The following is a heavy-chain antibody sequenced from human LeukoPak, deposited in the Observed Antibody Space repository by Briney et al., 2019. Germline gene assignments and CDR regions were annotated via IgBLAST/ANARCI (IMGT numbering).Heavy chain of an antibody. CDR1: GFTFSSFG. Sequence: GGSLRLSCVASGFTFSSFGMNWVRQAPGKGLEWVSYIGSGSSAIHYADSVKGRFTIFRDNAKNSLYLQMNSLRDEDTAVYYCARVWGLAVAGGEIEYWGQGTLVTVSS. V-gene: IGHV3-48*02. J-gene: IGHJ4*02. CDR3: ARVWGLAVAGGEIEY. CDR2: IGSGSSAI. D-gene: IGHD6-13*01.